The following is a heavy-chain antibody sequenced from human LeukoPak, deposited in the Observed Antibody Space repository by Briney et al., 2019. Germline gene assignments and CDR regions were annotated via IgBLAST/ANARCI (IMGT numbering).Heavy chain of an antibody. CDR2: INPSGGST. J-gene: IGHJ3*02. V-gene: IGHV1-46*01. CDR1: GYTFTSYY. CDR3: ARAFRGYSGYDLSYYALDI. D-gene: IGHD5-12*01. Sequence: ASVKVSCKASGYTFTSYYMHWVRQAPGQGLEWMGIINPSGGSTSYAQKFQGRVTMTRDMSTSTVYMELSSLRSEDTAVYYCARAFRGYSGYDLSYYALDIWGQGTMVTVSS.